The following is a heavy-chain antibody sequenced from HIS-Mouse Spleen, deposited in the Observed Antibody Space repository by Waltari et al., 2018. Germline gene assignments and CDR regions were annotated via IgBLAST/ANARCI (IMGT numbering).Heavy chain of an antibody. D-gene: IGHD2-15*01. J-gene: IGHJ4*02. CDR1: GSTFSSYA. Sequence: EVQLLESGGGLVQPGGSLRLSCAASGSTFSSYAVSRVRQAPGKGLEWVSAISGSGGSTYYADSVKGRFTISRDNSKNTLYLQMNSLRAEDTAVYYCAKCRGGDCYDYWGQGTLVTVSS. CDR2: ISGSGGST. V-gene: IGHV3-23*01. CDR3: AKCRGGDCYDY.